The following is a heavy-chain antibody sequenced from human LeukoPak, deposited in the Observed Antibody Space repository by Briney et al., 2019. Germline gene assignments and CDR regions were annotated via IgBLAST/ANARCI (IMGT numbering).Heavy chain of an antibody. V-gene: IGHV3-30*04. J-gene: IGHJ5*02. CDR1: GFTFSSYA. CDR3: AKEAGVAYYDFWSGNWFDP. Sequence: GGSLRLSCAASGFTFSSYAMHWVRQAPGKGLEWVAVISYDGSNKYYADSVKGRFTISRDNSKNTLYLQMNSLRAEDTAVYYCAKEAGVAYYDFWSGNWFDPWGQGTLVTVSS. CDR2: ISYDGSNK. D-gene: IGHD3-3*01.